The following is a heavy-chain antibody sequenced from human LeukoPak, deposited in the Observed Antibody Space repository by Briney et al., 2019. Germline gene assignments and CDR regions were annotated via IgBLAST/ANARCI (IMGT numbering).Heavy chain of an antibody. CDR2: IIPIFGTA. D-gene: IGHD2-2*01. J-gene: IGHJ4*02. CDR3: ARDRGCSSTSCYRLSHFDY. CDR1: GGTFSSYA. V-gene: IGHV1-69*05. Sequence: SVKVSCKXSGGTFSSYAISWVRQAPGQGLEWMGGIIPIFGTANYAQKFQGRVTITTDESTSTAYMELSSLRSEDTAVYYCARDRGCSSTSCYRLSHFDYWGQGTLVTVSS.